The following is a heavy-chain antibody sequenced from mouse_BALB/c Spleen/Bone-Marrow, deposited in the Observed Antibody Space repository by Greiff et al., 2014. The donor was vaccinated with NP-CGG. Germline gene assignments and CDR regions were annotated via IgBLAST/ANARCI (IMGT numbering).Heavy chain of an antibody. CDR3: ARWGWDLATGY. CDR1: GYTFTEYS. J-gene: IGHJ4*01. Sequence: VQLKESGPELVKPGASVKISCKTSGYTFTEYSMHWVKQSHGKSLEWIGGINPNNGVTSYNQKFKDKATLTVDKSSNTAYMELRSLTSEDSAVYFCARWGWDLATGYWGQGTSVTVSS. V-gene: IGHV1-18*01. D-gene: IGHD4-1*01. CDR2: INPNNGVT.